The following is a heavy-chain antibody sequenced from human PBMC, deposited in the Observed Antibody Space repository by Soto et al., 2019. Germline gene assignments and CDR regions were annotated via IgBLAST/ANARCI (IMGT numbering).Heavy chain of an antibody. D-gene: IGHD3-22*01. CDR3: AKEYYSDSSFDS. CDR2: ISGSGGET. Sequence: GGSLRLSCAASGIIFSNYALSWVRQAPGKGLEWVSCISGSGGETYYADSVKGRFTISRDNSKNRLYLQMNSLRAEDTAIYYCAKEYYSDSSFDSWGQGTLVAVSS. CDR1: GIIFSNYA. J-gene: IGHJ4*02. V-gene: IGHV3-23*01.